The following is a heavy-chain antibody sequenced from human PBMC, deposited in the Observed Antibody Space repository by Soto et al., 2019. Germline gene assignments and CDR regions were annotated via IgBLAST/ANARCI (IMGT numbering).Heavy chain of an antibody. Sequence: GGSLRLSCAASGFTFSSYAMHWVRQAPGKGLEWVAVISYDGSNKYYADSVKGRFTISRDNSKNTLYLQMNSLRAEDTAVYYCARDTIAVAGNENFDYWGQGTLVTVSS. D-gene: IGHD6-19*01. J-gene: IGHJ4*02. CDR2: ISYDGSNK. CDR1: GFTFSSYA. V-gene: IGHV3-30-3*01. CDR3: ARDTIAVAGNENFDY.